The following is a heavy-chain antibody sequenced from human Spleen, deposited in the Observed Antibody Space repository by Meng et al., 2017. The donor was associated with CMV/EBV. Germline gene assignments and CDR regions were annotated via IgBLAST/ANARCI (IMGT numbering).Heavy chain of an antibody. J-gene: IGHJ4*02. CDR3: ARDRSDFWSGYSHYFAY. CDR1: SVSRGSYY. V-gene: IGHV4-61*01. Sequence: SVSRGSYYWSWIRQPPGKGLEWIGYIYYSGSTNYNPSLKSRVTISVDTSKNQFSLKMSSVTAADTAVYYCARDRSDFWSGYSHYFAYWGQGTLVTVSS. D-gene: IGHD3-3*01. CDR2: IYYSGST.